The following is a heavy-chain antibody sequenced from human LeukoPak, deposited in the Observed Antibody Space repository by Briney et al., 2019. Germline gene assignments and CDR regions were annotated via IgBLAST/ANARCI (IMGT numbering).Heavy chain of an antibody. CDR1: GFSFSTHA. Sequence: GGSLRLACAASGFSFSTHAMSWVRQTPGKGLEWVSTISFTGKESYYADSVKRRFSISRDYSKNTLYLQMNSLRVEYTALYYCADPPFDPWGQGTLVTVSS. CDR2: ISFTGKES. V-gene: IGHV3-23*01. CDR3: ADPPFDP. J-gene: IGHJ5*02.